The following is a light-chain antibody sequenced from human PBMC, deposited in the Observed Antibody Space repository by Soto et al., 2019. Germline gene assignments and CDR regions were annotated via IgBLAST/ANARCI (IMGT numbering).Light chain of an antibody. CDR2: EVS. CDR3: TSYTSSNAVV. J-gene: IGLJ2*01. Sequence: QSVLTQPASVSGSLGQSITISCTGTSSDFVGYNFVSWYQHHPGKAPKLMIYEVSNRPSGVSNRFSGSKSVNTASLTISGLQADDEADYYCTSYTSSNAVVFGGGTKLPS. CDR1: SSDFVGYNF. V-gene: IGLV2-14*01.